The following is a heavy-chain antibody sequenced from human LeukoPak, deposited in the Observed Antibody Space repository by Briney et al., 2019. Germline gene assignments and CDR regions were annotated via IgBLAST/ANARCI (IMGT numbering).Heavy chain of an antibody. D-gene: IGHD1-26*01. J-gene: IGHJ4*02. V-gene: IGHV1-2*02. CDR2: VNPTSGGT. Sequence: ASVKVSCKASGYSFIDYYILWVRQAPGQGLEWMGWVNPTSGGTYSAQKFRGRVTMTRDTSISTAYMDLSSLRSDDTAVYYCARGRRILLGDTNAGGFFDFWGQGTLVTVSS. CDR3: ARGRRILLGDTNAGGFFDF. CDR1: GYSFIDYY.